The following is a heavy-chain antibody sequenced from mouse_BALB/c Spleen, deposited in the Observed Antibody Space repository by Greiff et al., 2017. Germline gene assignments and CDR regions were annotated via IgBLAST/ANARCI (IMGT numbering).Heavy chain of an antibody. D-gene: IGHD1-2*01. J-gene: IGHJ1*01. CDR3: ARDTTATRYFDV. CDR1: GYSFTGYY. CDR2: INPYNGAT. Sequence: EVQLQQSGPELVKPGASVKISCKASGYSFTGYYMHWVKQSHVKSLEWIGRINPYNGATSYNQNFKDKASLTVDKSSSTAYMELHSLTSEDSAVYYCARDTTATRYFDVWGAGTTVTVSS. V-gene: IGHV1-31*01.